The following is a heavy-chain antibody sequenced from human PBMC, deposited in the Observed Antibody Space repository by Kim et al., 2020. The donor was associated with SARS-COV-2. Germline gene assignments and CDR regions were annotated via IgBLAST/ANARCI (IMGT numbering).Heavy chain of an antibody. D-gene: IGHD5-18*01. CDR3: ARGGRGYSYGSDY. V-gene: IGHV1-3*01. Sequence: YSQKFQGRATITRDTSASTAYMELSSLRSEDTAVYYCARGGRGYSYGSDYWGQGTLVTVSS. J-gene: IGHJ4*02.